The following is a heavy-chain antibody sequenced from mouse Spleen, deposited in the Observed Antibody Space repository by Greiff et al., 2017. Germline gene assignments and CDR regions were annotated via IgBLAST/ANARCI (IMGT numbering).Heavy chain of an antibody. Sequence: VQLQQSGPELVKPGASVKISCKASGYAFSSSWMNWVKQRPGKGLEWIGRIYPGDGDTNYNGKFKGKATLTADKSSSTAYMQLSSLTSEDSAVYYCARYRPYYGYSYWGQGTTLTVSS. V-gene: IGHV1-82*01. CDR3: ARYRPYYGYSY. D-gene: IGHD1-2*01. CDR1: GYAFSSSW. CDR2: IYPGDGDT. J-gene: IGHJ2*01.